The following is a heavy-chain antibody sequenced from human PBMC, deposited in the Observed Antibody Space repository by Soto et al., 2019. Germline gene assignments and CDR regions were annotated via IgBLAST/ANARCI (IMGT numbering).Heavy chain of an antibody. J-gene: IGHJ6*02. V-gene: IGHV1-3*01. CDR3: ARDGVAGLYLSSYYGMDV. D-gene: IGHD2-15*01. Sequence: GASVKVSCKASGGTFSSYAISWVRQAPGQRLEWMGWINAGNGNTKYSQKFQGRVTITRDTSASTAYMELSSLRSEDTAVYYCARDGVAGLYLSSYYGMDVWGQGTTVTVSS. CDR1: GGTFSSYA. CDR2: INAGNGNT.